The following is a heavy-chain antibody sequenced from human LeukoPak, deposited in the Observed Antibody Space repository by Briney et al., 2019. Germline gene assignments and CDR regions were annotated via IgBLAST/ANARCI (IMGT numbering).Heavy chain of an antibody. CDR3: ARVWASSSWYPWWFDP. CDR2: IFYSGST. D-gene: IGHD6-13*01. V-gene: IGHV4-30-4*01. Sequence: PSQTLSLTCTVSGGSISSGDYSWSWIRQPPGKGLEWIGNIFYSGSTYYNPSLKSRVTISVDTSKNQFSLKLSSVTAADTAVYYCARVWASSSWYPWWFDPWGQGTLVTVSS. CDR1: GGSISSGDYS. J-gene: IGHJ5*02.